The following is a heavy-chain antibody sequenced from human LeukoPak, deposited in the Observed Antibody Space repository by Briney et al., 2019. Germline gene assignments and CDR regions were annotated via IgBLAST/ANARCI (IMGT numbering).Heavy chain of an antibody. J-gene: IGHJ2*01. CDR1: GGTFSSYA. CDR3: ARVEGRYFDWLPEHQNRYFDL. CDR2: IIPMLAMT. V-gene: IGHV1-69*04. D-gene: IGHD3-9*01. Sequence: ASVKVSCKASGGTFSSYAISWVRQAPGQGLEWMGRIIPMLAMTDYAQKFQGRVTITADESTSTAYMELSSLRSEDTAVYYCARVEGRYFDWLPEHQNRYFDLWGRGTLVTVSS.